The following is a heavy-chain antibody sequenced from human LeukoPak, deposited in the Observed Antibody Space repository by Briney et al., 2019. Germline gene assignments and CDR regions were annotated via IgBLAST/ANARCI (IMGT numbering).Heavy chain of an antibody. CDR2: IIPIFGTA. CDR3: ARGYYAGFDY. J-gene: IGHJ4*02. CDR1: GGTFSSYS. D-gene: IGHD3-10*01. V-gene: IGHV1-69*01. Sequence: SVKVSCKASGGTFSSYSISWVRQAPGQGLEWMGGIIPIFGTANYAQKFQGRVTITADESTSTAYMELSSLRSEDTAVFYCARGYYAGFDYWGQGTLVTVSS.